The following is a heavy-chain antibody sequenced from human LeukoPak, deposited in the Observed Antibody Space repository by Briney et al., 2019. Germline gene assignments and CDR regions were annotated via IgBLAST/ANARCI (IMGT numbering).Heavy chain of an antibody. Sequence: GGSLRLSCAGSGFTFINYGMIWVRQAPGKGLEWVSSVSGSGTSTHYADSVKGRFTITRDNSKDTVDLQMNSLRAEDTAVYYCAKSSRGSSWPKDYWGQGTLVTVSS. J-gene: IGHJ4*02. D-gene: IGHD6-13*01. V-gene: IGHV3-23*01. CDR2: VSGSGTST. CDR1: GFTFINYG. CDR3: AKSSRGSSWPKDY.